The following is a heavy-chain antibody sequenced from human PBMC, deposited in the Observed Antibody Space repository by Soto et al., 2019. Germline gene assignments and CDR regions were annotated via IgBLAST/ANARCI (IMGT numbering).Heavy chain of an antibody. Sequence: QVQLQESGPGLVKPSETLSLTCIVSGGSVSSGSYYWSWIRQPPGKGLEWIGYIYYSGSTNYNPSLKSRVTISVDTSKNQFSLKLTSVTAADTAVYYCARVGYSSSWYRRGAFDIWGQGTMVTVSS. D-gene: IGHD6-13*01. CDR3: ARVGYSSSWYRRGAFDI. V-gene: IGHV4-61*01. J-gene: IGHJ3*02. CDR1: GGSVSSGSYY. CDR2: IYYSGST.